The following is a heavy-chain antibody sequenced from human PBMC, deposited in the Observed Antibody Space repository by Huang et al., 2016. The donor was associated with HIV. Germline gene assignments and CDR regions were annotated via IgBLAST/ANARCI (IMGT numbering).Heavy chain of an antibody. CDR3: ARAPPDV. J-gene: IGHJ6*02. V-gene: IGHV1-2*02. CDR1: GYSFTGYY. CDR2: INTKSGGT. Sequence: QVQLVQSGAEVKKPGASVKVSCQASGYSFTGYYMHWVRQAPGQGLEGMGWINTKSGGTNYAQKFQGRVTMTRDTSVNTAYMEVTELKSDDTAVYYCARAPPDVWGQGTTVTVSS.